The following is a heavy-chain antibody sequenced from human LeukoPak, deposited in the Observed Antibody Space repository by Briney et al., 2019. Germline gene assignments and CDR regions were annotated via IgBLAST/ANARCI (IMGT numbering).Heavy chain of an antibody. CDR3: ARDNSVGDIAWWFDP. CDR2: IDPSGSSA. J-gene: IGHJ5*02. D-gene: IGHD3-16*02. CDR1: GYSFTSHY. V-gene: IGHV1-46*01. Sequence: ASVKVSCKASGYSFTSHYMHWVRQAPGQGLEWLGLIDPSGSSALYAQKFQGRVTMTRDMSTTTDYMELSSLRSEDTAVYYCARDNSVGDIAWWFDPWGQGTLVTVSS.